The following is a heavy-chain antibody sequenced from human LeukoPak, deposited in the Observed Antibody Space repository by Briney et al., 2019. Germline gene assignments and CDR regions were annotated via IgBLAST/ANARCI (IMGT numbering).Heavy chain of an antibody. D-gene: IGHD1-26*01. Sequence: SETLSLTCTVSGGSISSSTYYWGWIRQSPGKGLEWIGNIYHSGSTFYNPSLKSRLTISLDTSRNHFSLKLSSVTAADTAVYYCARGLPGYSGGDDAFNIWGQGTMATVSS. CDR3: ARGLPGYSGGDDAFNI. CDR2: IYHSGST. V-gene: IGHV4-39*07. J-gene: IGHJ3*02. CDR1: GGSISSSTYY.